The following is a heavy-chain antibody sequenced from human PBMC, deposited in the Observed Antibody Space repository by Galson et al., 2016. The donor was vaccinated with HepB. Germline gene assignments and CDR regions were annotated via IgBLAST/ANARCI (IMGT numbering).Heavy chain of an antibody. V-gene: IGHV3-48*04. D-gene: IGHD6-13*01. CDR1: GFTFSSYS. CDR2: IRIGSSRI. J-gene: IGHJ4*02. Sequence: SLRLSCAASGFTFSSYSLNWVRQAPGKGLEWVSYIRIGSSRIYYADSVKGRFTISRDNAKNSLYLQMNSLRVEDTAVYYCARGGGYSSGWYSFWGRGTLVTVSS. CDR3: ARGGGYSSGWYSF.